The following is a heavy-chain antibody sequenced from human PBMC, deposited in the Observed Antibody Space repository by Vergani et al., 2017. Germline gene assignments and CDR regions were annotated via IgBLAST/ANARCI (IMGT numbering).Heavy chain of an antibody. D-gene: IGHD1-26*01. Sequence: QVQLVQSGAEVKKPGASVKVSCKVSGYTLTELSMHWVRQAPGKGLEWMGRIIPIFGTANYAQKFQGRVTITADESTSTAYMELSSLRSEDTAVYYCARDRGGGSTATNGFDPWGQGTLVTVSS. V-gene: IGHV1-69*13. J-gene: IGHJ5*02. CDR2: IIPIFGTA. CDR3: ARDRGGGSTATNGFDP. CDR1: GYTLTELS.